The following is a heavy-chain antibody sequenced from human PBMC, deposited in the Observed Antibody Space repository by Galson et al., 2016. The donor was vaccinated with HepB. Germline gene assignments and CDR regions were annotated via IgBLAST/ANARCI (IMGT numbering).Heavy chain of an antibody. CDR2: ISYDGSNK. D-gene: IGHD1-7*01. J-gene: IGHJ6*02. V-gene: IGHV3-30-3*01. CDR3: ARKELYYYYYYGMDV. Sequence: SLRLSCAASGFTFSSYAMHWVRQAPGKGLEWVAVISYDGSNKYYADSVKGRFTISRDNSKNTLYLQMNSLRAEDTAVYYCARKELYYYYYYGMDVWGQGTTVTVSS. CDR1: GFTFSSYA.